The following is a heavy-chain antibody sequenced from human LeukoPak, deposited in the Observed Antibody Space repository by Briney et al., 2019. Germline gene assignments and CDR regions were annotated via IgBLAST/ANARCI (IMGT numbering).Heavy chain of an antibody. V-gene: IGHV3-21*01. J-gene: IGHJ4*02. CDR1: GFTFSSYS. CDR2: ISSSSSYI. D-gene: IGHD3-10*01. Sequence: GGSLRLSCAASGFTFSSYSMNWVRQAPGKGLEWVSSISSSSSYIYYADSVKGRFTISRDNAKNSLYLQMNSLRAEDTAVYYCARRGVTNKRGAFDYWGQGTLVTVSS. CDR3: ARRGVTNKRGAFDY.